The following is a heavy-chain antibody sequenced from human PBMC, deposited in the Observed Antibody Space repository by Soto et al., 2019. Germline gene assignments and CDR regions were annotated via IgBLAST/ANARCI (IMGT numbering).Heavy chain of an antibody. CDR1: GYTFISYD. J-gene: IGHJ1*01. D-gene: IGHD3-3*01. CDR2: MNPNNGDA. CDR3: TSGRFFWSGGARN. Sequence: ASVKVSCKVSGYTFISYDINWVRQATGQGPEWMGWMNPNNGDADYALKFRGRLTLTRNISISTAYMELSSLRSEDTAVYYCTSGRFFWSGGARNWG. V-gene: IGHV1-8*01.